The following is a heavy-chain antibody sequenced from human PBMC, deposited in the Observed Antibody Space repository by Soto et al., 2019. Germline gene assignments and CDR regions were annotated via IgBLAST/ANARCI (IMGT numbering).Heavy chain of an antibody. CDR3: VRLIGSSWLDS. CDR1: GFTFSSSA. J-gene: IGHJ5*01. V-gene: IGHV1-58*01. CDR2: IDVGSANA. D-gene: IGHD6-13*01. Sequence: SVKVSCKTSGFTFSSSAVHWVRQARGHRLQWIGWIDVGSANANYAQMLQERVTISRDTSNNQLSLQLSSVTPDDTAVYYCVRLIGSSWLDSWGQGTLVTVSS.